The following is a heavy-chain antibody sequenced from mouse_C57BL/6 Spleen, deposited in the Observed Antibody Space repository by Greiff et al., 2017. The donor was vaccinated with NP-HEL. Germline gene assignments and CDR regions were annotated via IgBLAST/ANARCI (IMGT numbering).Heavy chain of an antibody. V-gene: IGHV1-12*01. CDR2: IYPGNGDT. CDR1: GYTFTSYN. J-gene: IGHJ4*01. Sequence: QVQLQQSGAELVRPGASVKMSCKASGYTFTSYNMHWVKQTPRQGLEWIGAIYPGNGDTSYNQKFKGKATLTVDKSSSTAYMQLSSLTSEDSAVYFCARRGVYGYDEGDYYAMDYWGQGTSVTVSS. CDR3: ARRGVYGYDEGDYYAMDY. D-gene: IGHD2-2*01.